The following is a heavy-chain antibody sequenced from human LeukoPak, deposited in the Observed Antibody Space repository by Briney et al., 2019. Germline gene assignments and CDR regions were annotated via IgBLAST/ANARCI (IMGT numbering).Heavy chain of an antibody. D-gene: IGHD2-15*01. Sequence: SDTLSLTCTVSGDSISSSYWNWMRQPPGKGLEWIGYIFYSGCTNYNPSLKSRVTISVDTSKNQSSLKLSSVTAADTAVYYCARRTPAPIWYFDLWGRGTLVTVSS. V-gene: IGHV4-59*08. CDR1: GDSISSSY. CDR2: IFYSGCT. CDR3: ARRTPAPIWYFDL. J-gene: IGHJ2*01.